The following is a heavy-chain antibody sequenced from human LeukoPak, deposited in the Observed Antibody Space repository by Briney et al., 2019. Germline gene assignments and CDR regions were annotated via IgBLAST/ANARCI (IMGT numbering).Heavy chain of an antibody. J-gene: IGHJ4*02. Sequence: GGSLRLSCAASGFTFSSYAMSWVRQAPGKGLEWVSAISGSGGSTYYADSVKGRFTISRDNSKNTLYLQMNSLRAEDTAVYYCARMGSNRGVTMIDYWGQGTLVTVSS. V-gene: IGHV3-23*01. D-gene: IGHD3-22*01. CDR3: ARMGSNRGVTMIDY. CDR2: ISGSGGST. CDR1: GFTFSSYA.